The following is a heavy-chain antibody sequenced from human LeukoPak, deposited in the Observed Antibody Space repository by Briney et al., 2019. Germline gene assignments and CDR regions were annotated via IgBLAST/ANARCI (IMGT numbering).Heavy chain of an antibody. D-gene: IGHD2/OR15-2a*01. CDR2: IDYSGST. CDR1: GGSISSGTYY. J-gene: IGHJ4*02. Sequence: SETLSLTCTVSGGSISSGTYYWSWIRQHPGKGLEWIGYIDYSGSTDYNPSLKSRVTISVDTSKNQFSLKLRSVTAADTAVYYRARGGSMAYYYFDYWGQGTLVTASS. CDR3: ARGGSMAYYYFDY. V-gene: IGHV4-31*03.